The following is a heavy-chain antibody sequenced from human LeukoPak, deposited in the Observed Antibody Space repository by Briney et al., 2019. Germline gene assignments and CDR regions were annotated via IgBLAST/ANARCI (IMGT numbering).Heavy chain of an antibody. J-gene: IGHJ4*02. D-gene: IGHD1-1*01. Sequence: PSETLSLTCTVSGGSISSYYWSWIRQPPGKGLEWIGYIYYSGSTNYNPSLKSRVTISVDTSKNQFSLKLSSVTAADTAVYYCAREKNGGSFDYWGQGTLVTVSS. CDR1: GGSISSYY. CDR3: AREKNGGSFDY. V-gene: IGHV4-59*01. CDR2: IYYSGST.